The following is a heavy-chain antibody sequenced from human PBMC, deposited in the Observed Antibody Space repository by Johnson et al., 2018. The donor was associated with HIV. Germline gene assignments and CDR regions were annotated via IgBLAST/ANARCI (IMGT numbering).Heavy chain of an antibody. V-gene: IGHV3-48*04. CDR2: ISSSGSTI. Sequence: VQLVESGGGLVQPGGSLRLSCAASGFTFSSYWMSWVRQAPGKGLEWVSYISSSGSTIYYADSVKGRFTISRDNAKNSLYLQMNSLRAEDTAVYYCARTKIYAARAFDIWGQGTMVTVSS. J-gene: IGHJ3*02. CDR3: ARTKIYAARAFDI. D-gene: IGHD2-2*01. CDR1: GFTFSSYW.